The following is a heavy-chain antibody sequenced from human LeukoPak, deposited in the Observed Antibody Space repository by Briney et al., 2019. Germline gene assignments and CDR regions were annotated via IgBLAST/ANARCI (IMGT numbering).Heavy chain of an antibody. J-gene: IGHJ4*02. CDR2: ISGSGGIT. CDR1: GYTFSSYA. V-gene: IGHV3-23*01. Sequence: PGGSLRLSCAVSGYTFSSYALGWVRQAPGKGLEWVSIISGSGGITYYANSVKGRFTISRDSSKNTMYMQMNSLRVDDTAVYYCARGGSQPITMHVFDYWGQGTLVSVSS. CDR3: ARGGSQPITMHVFDY. D-gene: IGHD3-10*01.